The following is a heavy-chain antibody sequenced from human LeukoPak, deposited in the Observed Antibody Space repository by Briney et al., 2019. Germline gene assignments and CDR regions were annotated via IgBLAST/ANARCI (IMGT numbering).Heavy chain of an antibody. CDR2: ISGSGVST. V-gene: IGHV3-23*01. Sequence: GGSLRLSCAASGFTFSSYAMSWARRAPGKGLEWVSAISGSGVSTYYADSVKGRFTISRDDSQNTLALQMNSLRAEDTAVYYCAKKSGNLYYFDYWGQGTLVTVSS. D-gene: IGHD1-14*01. J-gene: IGHJ4*02. CDR1: GFTFSSYA. CDR3: AKKSGNLYYFDY.